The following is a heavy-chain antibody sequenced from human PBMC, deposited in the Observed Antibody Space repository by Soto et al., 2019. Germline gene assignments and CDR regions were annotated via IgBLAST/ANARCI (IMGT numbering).Heavy chain of an antibody. D-gene: IGHD1-1*01. Sequence: PSETLSLTCTVSGGSISSYYWSWIRQPAGKGLEWIGRICPSGSTNYNPSLKSRVTMSVDTPKNQLSLKLTSVPAADAALYHCARQSRGYSVEVAYGGQGTWVTVSS. V-gene: IGHV4-4*07. CDR2: ICPSGST. CDR1: GGSISSYY. CDR3: ARQSRGYSVEVAY. J-gene: IGHJ4*02.